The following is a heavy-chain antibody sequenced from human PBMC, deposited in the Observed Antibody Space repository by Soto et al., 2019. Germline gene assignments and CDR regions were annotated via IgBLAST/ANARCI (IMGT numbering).Heavy chain of an antibody. CDR3: AKVILGSGTKVSNGMDV. D-gene: IGHD3-10*01. J-gene: IGHJ6*02. V-gene: IGHV3-30*18. Sequence: GSLRLSCAASGFTFSSYGMHWVRQAPGKGLEWVAVISYDGSNKYYADSVKGRFTISRDNSKNTLYLQMNSLRAEDTAVYYCAKVILGSGTKVSNGMDVWGQGTTVTVSS. CDR1: GFTFSSYG. CDR2: ISYDGSNK.